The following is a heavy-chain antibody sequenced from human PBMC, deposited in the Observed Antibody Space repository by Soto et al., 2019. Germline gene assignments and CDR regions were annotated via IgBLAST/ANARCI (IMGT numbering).Heavy chain of an antibody. V-gene: IGHV4-34*01. CDR2: INHSGST. CDR1: GGSFSGYY. D-gene: IGHD6-6*01. CDR3: ARGGSSSYRPPLTG. Sequence: SETLSLTCAVYGGSFSGYYWSWIRQPPGKGQEWIGEINHSGSTNYNPSLKSRVTISVDTSKNQFSLKLSSVTAADTAVYYCARGGSSSYRPPLTGWGQGTLVTVSS. J-gene: IGHJ4*02.